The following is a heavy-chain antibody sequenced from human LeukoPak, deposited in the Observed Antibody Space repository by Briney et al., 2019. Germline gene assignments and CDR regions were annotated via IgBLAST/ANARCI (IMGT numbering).Heavy chain of an antibody. CDR2: ISGSGDNT. J-gene: IGHJ2*01. V-gene: IGHV3-23*01. CDR3: ARSYSNYVHWYFDL. CDR1: GFTLSSYA. D-gene: IGHD4-11*01. Sequence: GGSLRLSCAASGFTLSSYAMSWVRQAPGKGLEWVSGISGSGDNTYYADSVKGRFTISRDNSKNTLYVQVNSLGTEDTAAYYCARSYSNYVHWYFDLWGRGALVTVSS.